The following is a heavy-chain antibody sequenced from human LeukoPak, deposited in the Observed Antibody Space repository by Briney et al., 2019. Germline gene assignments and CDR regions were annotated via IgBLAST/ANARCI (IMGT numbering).Heavy chain of an antibody. CDR2: INPNTGDT. CDR3: ARVTNYYYMDV. J-gene: IGHJ6*03. D-gene: IGHD1-14*01. Sequence: ASVKVSCKASAYTFTGYYIHWVRQAPGQGLEWMGWINPNTGDTHYAQKILGRVTMTRDTSVSTAYMELSRLTSDDTAVYYCARVTNYYYMDVWGKGTTVTVS. V-gene: IGHV1-2*02. CDR1: AYTFTGYY.